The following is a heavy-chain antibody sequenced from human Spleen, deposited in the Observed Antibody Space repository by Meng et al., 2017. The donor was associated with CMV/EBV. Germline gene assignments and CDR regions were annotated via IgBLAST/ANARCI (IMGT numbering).Heavy chain of an antibody. D-gene: IGHD1/OR15-1a*01. V-gene: IGHV3-43D*03. Sequence: GESLKISCAASGFMFDDYAIHWVRQTPGKGLEWVSVISWDGGTTYYADSVKGRFTISRDNAKNSLYLQMNSLRAEDTAVYYCAKDQQSPFSYYFYGMDVWGQGTTVTVSS. CDR3: AKDQQSPFSYYFYGMDV. J-gene: IGHJ6*02. CDR2: ISWDGGTT. CDR1: GFMFDDYA.